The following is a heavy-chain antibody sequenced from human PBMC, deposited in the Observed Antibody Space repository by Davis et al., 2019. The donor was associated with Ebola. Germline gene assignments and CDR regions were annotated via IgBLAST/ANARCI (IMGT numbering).Heavy chain of an antibody. D-gene: IGHD2-15*01. CDR2: INHSGRT. CDR1: GGSISSGGYY. J-gene: IGHJ4*02. Sequence: MPSETLSLTCTVSGGSISSGGYYWSWIRQPPGKGLEWIGEINHSGRTNYNPSLKSRVTISVDTSKNQFSLKLSSVTAADTAVYYCARGELHCSGGSCHLLTLLHWGQGTLVTVSS. CDR3: ARGELHCSGGSCHLLTLLH. V-gene: IGHV4-39*07.